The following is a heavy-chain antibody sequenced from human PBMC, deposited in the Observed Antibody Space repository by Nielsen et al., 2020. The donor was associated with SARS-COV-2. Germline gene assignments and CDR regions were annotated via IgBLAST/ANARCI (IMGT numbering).Heavy chain of an antibody. CDR2: IYYSGST. J-gene: IGHJ4*02. CDR1: GGSISSYY. V-gene: IGHV4-59*08. Sequence: SETLSLTCAVYGGSISSYYWSWIRQPPGKGLEWIGYIYYSGSTNYNPSLKSRVTISVDTSKNQFSLKLSSVTAADTAVYYCARGRLYYYDSSGYDYWGQGTLVTVSS. D-gene: IGHD3-22*01. CDR3: ARGRLYYYDSSGYDY.